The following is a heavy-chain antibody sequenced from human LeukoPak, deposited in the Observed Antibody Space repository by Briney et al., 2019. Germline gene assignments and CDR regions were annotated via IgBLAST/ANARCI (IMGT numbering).Heavy chain of an antibody. CDR2: ITSKASGGTS. CDR3: NRALERGGSYWGVDY. J-gene: IGHJ4*02. V-gene: IGHV3-49*04. D-gene: IGHD1-26*01. Sequence: GGSLRLSCTGSGFNFGEYAMNWVRQAPGKGLEWVGLITSKASGGTSEYAASVRGRFTISRDNSKSIAYLQLNSLKSEDTAVYFCNRALERGGSYWGVDYWGQGTLVTVSS. CDR1: GFNFGEYA.